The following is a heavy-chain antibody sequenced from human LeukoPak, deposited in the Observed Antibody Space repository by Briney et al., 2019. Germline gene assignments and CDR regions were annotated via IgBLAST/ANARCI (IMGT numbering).Heavy chain of an antibody. J-gene: IGHJ5*02. Sequence: GASVKVSCKASGYTFTSYDINWVRQATGQGLEWMGWMNPNSGNTGYAQKFQGRVTMTRNTSISTAYMELSSLRSEDTAVYYCARGRPTRRGYPRFDPWGQGTLVTVSS. CDR3: ARGRPTRRGYPRFDP. D-gene: IGHD2-15*01. CDR2: MNPNSGNT. CDR1: GYTFTSYD. V-gene: IGHV1-8*01.